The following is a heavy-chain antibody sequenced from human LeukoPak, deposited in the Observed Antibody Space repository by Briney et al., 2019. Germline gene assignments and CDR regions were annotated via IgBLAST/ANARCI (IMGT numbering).Heavy chain of an antibody. CDR1: GYTFTSYG. J-gene: IGHJ4*02. CDR3: ARDLGPYYGSTPDY. CDR2: ISAYNGNT. V-gene: IGHV1-18*01. D-gene: IGHD3-10*01. Sequence: ASVKVSCKASGYTFTSYGISWVRQAPGQGLEWMGWISAYNGNTNYAQKLQGRVTMTTDTSTSTAYMELRSLRSDDTAVYHCARDLGPYYGSTPDYWGQGTLVTVSS.